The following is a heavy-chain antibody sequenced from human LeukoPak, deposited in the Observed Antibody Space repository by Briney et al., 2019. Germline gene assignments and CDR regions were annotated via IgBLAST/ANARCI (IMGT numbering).Heavy chain of an antibody. J-gene: IGHJ4*02. Sequence: GGSLRLSCAASGFAFSSFSMHWVRQAPGKGLEHLAFIIPDGSDKYHADSVKGRFTISRDNSRNTLYLQMNGLRGDDTAVYYCVKDLPVFHYWGQGTLVTVSS. CDR3: VKDLPVFHY. V-gene: IGHV3-30*02. CDR2: IIPDGSDK. CDR1: GFAFSSFS.